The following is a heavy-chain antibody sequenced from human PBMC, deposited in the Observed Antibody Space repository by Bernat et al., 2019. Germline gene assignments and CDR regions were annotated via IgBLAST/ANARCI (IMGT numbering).Heavy chain of an antibody. Sequence: QVQLVESGGGLVKPGGSLRLSCVASGFTFSDYYMSWIRQAPGKGLEWVSYISSSSSYTNYADSVKGRFTISRDNDKNSLYLQMNSLRAEDTAVYYCARGGGDTMVRGVYPNWGQGTLVTVSS. CDR3: ARGGGDTMVRGVYPN. J-gene: IGHJ4*02. V-gene: IGHV3-11*05. CDR1: GFTFSDYY. CDR2: ISSSSSYT. D-gene: IGHD3-10*01.